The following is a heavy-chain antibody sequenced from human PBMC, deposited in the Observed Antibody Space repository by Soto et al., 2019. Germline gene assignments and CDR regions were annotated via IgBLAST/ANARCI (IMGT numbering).Heavy chain of an antibody. CDR3: AGYNWNYYFDP. V-gene: IGHV4-61*01. D-gene: IGHD1-7*01. CDR1: GGSVRDGSYY. CDR2: IYHSGST. J-gene: IGHJ5*02. Sequence: SETLSLTCTVSGGSVRDGSYYWAWLRQPPGKGLEWIGHIYHSGSTIYNPSLKSRVTISIGTSKSQFSLNLNSMTAADTAVYYCAGYNWNYYFDPWGQGTLVTVPQ.